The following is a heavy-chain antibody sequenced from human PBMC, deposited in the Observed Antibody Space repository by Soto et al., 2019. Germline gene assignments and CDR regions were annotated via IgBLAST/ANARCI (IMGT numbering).Heavy chain of an antibody. CDR2: IYPGDSDT. J-gene: IGHJ6*04. CDR3: ARHTYDILTGYYIPPHYCYGLDV. D-gene: IGHD3-9*01. V-gene: IGHV5-51*01. Sequence: PGESLKISCKGSGYSFTSYWIGWVRQMPGKGLEWMGIIYPGDSDTRYSPSFQGQVTISADKSISTAYLQWSSLKASDTAMYYCARHTYDILTGYYIPPHYCYGLDVWGKGTTVTFS. CDR1: GYSFTSYW.